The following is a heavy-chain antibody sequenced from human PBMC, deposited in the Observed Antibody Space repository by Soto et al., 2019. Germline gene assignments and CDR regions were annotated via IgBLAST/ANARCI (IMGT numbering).Heavy chain of an antibody. CDR2: ISGSGGST. CDR1: GFTFSSYA. V-gene: IGHV3-23*01. D-gene: IGHD6-19*01. CDR3: ANQDSSGPCDY. J-gene: IGHJ4*02. Sequence: EVQLLESGGGLVQPGGSLRLSCAASGFTFSSYAMSWVRQAPGKGLEWVSAISGSGGSTYYADSGKGRFTISRDNSKNTLYPQMNSLRAEDTAVYYCANQDSSGPCDYWGQGTLVTVSS.